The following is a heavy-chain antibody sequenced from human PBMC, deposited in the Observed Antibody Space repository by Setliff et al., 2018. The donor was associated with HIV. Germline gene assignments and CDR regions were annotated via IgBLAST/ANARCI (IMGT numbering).Heavy chain of an antibody. Sequence: PSETLSLTCSVSWESKINHDWGWIRQSPGRGLEWIGSMFRGGGRQFQPSLASRVSISGATSKNQFSLKMTSVTPAGTAVYFCVGVPSYYGTGTLWVWGKGITVTVSS. CDR2: MFRGGGR. V-gene: IGHV4-59*11. J-gene: IGHJ6*04. CDR1: WESKINHD. CDR3: VGVPSYYGTGTLWV. D-gene: IGHD3-10*01.